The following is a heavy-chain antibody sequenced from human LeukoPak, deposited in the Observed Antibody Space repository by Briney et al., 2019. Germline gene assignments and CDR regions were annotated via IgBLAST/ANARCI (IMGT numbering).Heavy chain of an antibody. CDR3: ARHWRWLLDY. V-gene: IGHV4-34*01. CDR2: INHSGST. D-gene: IGHD5-24*01. Sequence: PSETLSLTCVVYGGSFSGYYWSWIRQPPGKGLEWIGEINHSGSTNYNPSLKSRVTISVDTSKNQFSLKLSSVTAADTAVYYCARHWRWLLDYWGQGTLVTVSS. CDR1: GGSFSGYY. J-gene: IGHJ4*02.